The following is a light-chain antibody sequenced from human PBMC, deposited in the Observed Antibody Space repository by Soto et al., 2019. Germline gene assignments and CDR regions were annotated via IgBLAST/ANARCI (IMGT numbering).Light chain of an antibody. Sequence: DIQMTQSPSSLSASVGDRVTTSCRASQTISYYLNWYQQQPGKAPKLLIYATSSLQSGVPSRFSGSGSGTDFTLTISSLQSEDSAIHYCQQYKSWPPITFGQGTRLEI. CDR2: ATS. V-gene: IGKV1-39*01. CDR1: QTISYY. CDR3: QQYKSWPPIT. J-gene: IGKJ5*01.